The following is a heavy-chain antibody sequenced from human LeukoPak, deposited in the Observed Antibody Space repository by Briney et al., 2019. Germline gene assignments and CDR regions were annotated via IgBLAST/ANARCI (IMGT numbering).Heavy chain of an antibody. V-gene: IGHV4-59*01. CDR2: IYYSGST. D-gene: IGHD3-3*01. CDR1: GGSISSYY. CDR3: ARSHAQKWSGYSH. J-gene: IGHJ4*02. Sequence: SETLSLTCTVSGGSISSYYWSWIRQPPGKGLECIGYIYYSGSTNYNPSLKSRVTISVDTSKNHFSLKLTSVTAADTAVYFCARSHAQKWSGYSHWGQGTLVAVSS.